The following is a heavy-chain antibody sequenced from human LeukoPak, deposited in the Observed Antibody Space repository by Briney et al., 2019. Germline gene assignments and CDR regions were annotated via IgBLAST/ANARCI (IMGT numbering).Heavy chain of an antibody. D-gene: IGHD4-23*01. V-gene: IGHV1-18*01. CDR3: ARRGVGTSHDF. Sequence: ASVKVSCKASGYSFTSYGISWVRQAPGQGLEWMGWISAYNGNTNYAQELQGRVTMTTDTSTATAHMGLRSLRSDDTAVYYCARRGVGTSHDFWGQGTLVTVSS. J-gene: IGHJ4*02. CDR2: ISAYNGNT. CDR1: GYSFTSYG.